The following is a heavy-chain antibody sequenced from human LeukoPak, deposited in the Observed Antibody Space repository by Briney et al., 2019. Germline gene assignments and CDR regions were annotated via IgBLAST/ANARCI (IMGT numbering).Heavy chain of an antibody. CDR1: GFTFSSYW. CDR3: ARSIVGAPFDY. D-gene: IGHD1-26*01. Sequence: PGGSLRLSCAASGFTFSSYWMSWVRQAPGKGLEWVANIKQDGSEKYYVDSVKGRFTISRDNAKNSLYLQMNSLRAEDAAVYYCARSIVGAPFDYWGQGTLVTVSS. J-gene: IGHJ4*02. CDR2: IKQDGSEK. V-gene: IGHV3-7*03.